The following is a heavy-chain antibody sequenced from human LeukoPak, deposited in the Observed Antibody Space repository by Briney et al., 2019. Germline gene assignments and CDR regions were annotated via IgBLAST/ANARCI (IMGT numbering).Heavy chain of an antibody. CDR3: VRDWGGDFDY. V-gene: IGHV3-23*01. Sequence: GGSLRLSCAASGFTFSSYAMSWVRQAPGKGLEWVSAISGSGGSTYYADSVKGRFTISRDNSKNSLYLQMNSLRAGDTAMYYCVRDWGGDFDYWGQGVLVTVSS. J-gene: IGHJ4*02. D-gene: IGHD7-27*01. CDR2: ISGSGGST. CDR1: GFTFSSYA.